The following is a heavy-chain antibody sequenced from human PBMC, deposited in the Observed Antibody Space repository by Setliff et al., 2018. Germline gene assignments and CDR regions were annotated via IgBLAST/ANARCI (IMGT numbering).Heavy chain of an antibody. CDR2: ISRSGNT. V-gene: IGHV4-59*08. Sequence: KTSETLSLTCTVSGDSSSGHHWSWIRQPPGKGLEWIGYISRSGNTKYNPSLKSRVAISIDTSKSQFFLKLNSVTAADTAVYYCARMSGFLYMDVWGKGTPVTVSS. CDR1: GDSSSGHH. CDR3: ARMSGFLYMDV. J-gene: IGHJ6*03. D-gene: IGHD3-3*01.